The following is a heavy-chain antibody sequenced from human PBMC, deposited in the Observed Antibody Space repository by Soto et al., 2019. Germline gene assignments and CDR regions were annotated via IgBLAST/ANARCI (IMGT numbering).Heavy chain of an antibody. D-gene: IGHD3-22*01. CDR1: GGSISSYY. V-gene: IGHV4-59*12. CDR3: ARGLRRYYDSSGYLDS. J-gene: IGHJ4*02. CDR2: IYYSGST. Sequence: SETLSLTCTVSGGSISSYYWSWIRQPPGKGLEWIGYIYYSGSTNYNPSLKSRVTISVDTSKNQLSLKLNSVSAADTAVYYCARGLRRYYDSSGYLDSWGQGTLVTVSS.